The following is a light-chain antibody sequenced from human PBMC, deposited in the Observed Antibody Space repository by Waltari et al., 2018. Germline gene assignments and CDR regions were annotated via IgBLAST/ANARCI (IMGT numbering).Light chain of an antibody. CDR2: EFS. Sequence: QSALTQPASVSGSPGQSITISCSGASSDIGGSKFVSWYQQHPDKAPQLMIYEFSKRPSWVSNRFSGTKSDNTGSLTVSGLQAEDEGDYYCASYTSVSTLVVFGGGTKLTVL. CDR1: SSDIGGSKF. CDR3: ASYTSVSTLVV. J-gene: IGLJ2*01. V-gene: IGLV2-14*01.